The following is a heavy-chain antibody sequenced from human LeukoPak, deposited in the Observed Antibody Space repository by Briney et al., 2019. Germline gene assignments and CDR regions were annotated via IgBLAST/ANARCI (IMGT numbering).Heavy chain of an antibody. CDR2: IIPIFGTA. V-gene: IGHV1-69*05. J-gene: IGHJ5*02. CDR3: ARGVGRSGVGVVPAARRSWFDP. CDR1: GGTFSSYA. D-gene: IGHD2-2*01. Sequence: SVKVSFKASGGTFSSYAISWVRQAPGQGLEWMGGIIPIFGTANYAQKFQGRVTITTDESTSTAYMDLSSLRSEDTAVYYCARGVGRSGVGVVPAARRSWFDPWGQGTLVTVSS.